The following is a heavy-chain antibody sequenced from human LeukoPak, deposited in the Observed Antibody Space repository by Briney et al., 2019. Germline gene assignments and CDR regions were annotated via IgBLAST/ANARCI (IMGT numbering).Heavy chain of an antibody. CDR1: GDSVSSNSAA. J-gene: IGHJ6*03. CDR2: TYYRSKWYN. D-gene: IGHD2-2*01. V-gene: IGHV6-1*01. CDR3: ARGGYCSSTSCPKGYYYMDV. Sequence: SQTLSLTCAISGDSVSSNSAAWNWIRQSPSRGLEWLGRTYYRSKWYNDYAVSVKSRITINPDTSKNQFSLQLNSVTPEDTAVYYCARGGYCSSTSCPKGYYYMDVWAKGPRSPSP.